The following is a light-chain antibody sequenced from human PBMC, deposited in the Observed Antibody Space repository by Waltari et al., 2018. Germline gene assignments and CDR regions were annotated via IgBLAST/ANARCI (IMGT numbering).Light chain of an antibody. Sequence: QSALTPPPSVSGSLGQTVSISCTRSASAVVDFARVSWYRQSPGTAPKLLIYEVTGRPSGVSGRFSGSKSGNTASLTISGLQPDDEADYYCSSYIPRRTWVFGGGTTLTVL. CDR2: EVT. J-gene: IGLJ3*02. CDR3: SSYIPRRTWV. V-gene: IGLV2-18*02. CDR1: ASAVVDFAR.